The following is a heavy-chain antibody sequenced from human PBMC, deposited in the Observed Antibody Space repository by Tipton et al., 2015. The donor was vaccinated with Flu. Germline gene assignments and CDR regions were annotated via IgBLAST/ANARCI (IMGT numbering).Heavy chain of an antibody. D-gene: IGHD5-24*01. J-gene: IGHJ4*02. CDR1: GYSISSGFY. Sequence: TLSLTCTVSGYSISSGFYWGWLRQPPGKGLEWIGNIYHSGSTFYNPSLKSRVTISVDTSKNQFSLKLSSLTAADTAVYYCARGDGYNFDYWGQGTLVTVSS. CDR3: ARGDGYNFDY. V-gene: IGHV4-38-2*02. CDR2: IYHSGST.